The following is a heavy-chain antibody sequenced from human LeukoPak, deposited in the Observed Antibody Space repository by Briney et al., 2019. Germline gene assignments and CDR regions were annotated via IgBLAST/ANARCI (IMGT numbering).Heavy chain of an antibody. Sequence: SETLSLTCTVSGGSITNYYWSWIRQPPGKEVEWIGYIYYSGGTNYNPSLKSRVTMSVDTSTNQFPLRLSSVTAADTAVYYCARHAMPSYSTSWFDFWGQGMLVTVSS. V-gene: IGHV4-59*08. CDR1: GGSITNYY. D-gene: IGHD6-13*01. J-gene: IGHJ4*02. CDR2: IYYSGGT. CDR3: ARHAMPSYSTSWFDF.